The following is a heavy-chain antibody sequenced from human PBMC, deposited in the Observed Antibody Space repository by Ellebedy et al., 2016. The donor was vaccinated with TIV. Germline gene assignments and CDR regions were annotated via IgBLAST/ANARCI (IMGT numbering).Heavy chain of an antibody. CDR3: ARGLWFGELDV. J-gene: IGHJ6*02. D-gene: IGHD3-10*01. CDR2: FGAYNGNT. Sequence: AASVKVSCKASGGTFSSYPISWERQAPGQGLEWMGWFGAYNGNTNYAQKFQGRVTMTTDTSTSTVYMDLRSLRSDDTAVYYCARGLWFGELDVWGQGTTVTVSS. CDR1: GGTFSSYP. V-gene: IGHV1-18*01.